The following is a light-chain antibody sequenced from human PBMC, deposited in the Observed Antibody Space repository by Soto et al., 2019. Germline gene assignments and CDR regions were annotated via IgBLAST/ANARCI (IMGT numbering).Light chain of an antibody. V-gene: IGKV2D-29*01. CDR2: EVS. CDR1: QSLLYSDGKTY. Sequence: DIALTQTPLSLSVTPGQPASISCKASQSLLYSDGKTYLSWYLHKPGQPPQLLIYEVSNRFSGAPARFSGSGSGTDFSLKISRVEAEDVGVYYCMQTTLLPFTFGPGTKVDIK. J-gene: IGKJ3*01. CDR3: MQTTLLPFT.